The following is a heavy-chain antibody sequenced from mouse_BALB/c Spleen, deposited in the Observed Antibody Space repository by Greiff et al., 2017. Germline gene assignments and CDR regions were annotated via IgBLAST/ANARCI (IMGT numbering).Heavy chain of an antibody. V-gene: IGHV1-69*02. CDR3: TRSPAYYGNSQAWFAY. J-gene: IGHJ3*01. Sequence: QVQLQQSGAELVRPGASVKLSCKASGYTFTSYWINWVKQRPGQGLEWIGNIYPSDSYTNYNQKFKDKATLTVDKSSSTAYMQLSSPTSEDSAVHYCTRSPAYYGNSQAWFAYWGQGTLVTVSA. CDR2: IYPSDSYT. CDR1: GYTFTSYW. D-gene: IGHD2-10*01.